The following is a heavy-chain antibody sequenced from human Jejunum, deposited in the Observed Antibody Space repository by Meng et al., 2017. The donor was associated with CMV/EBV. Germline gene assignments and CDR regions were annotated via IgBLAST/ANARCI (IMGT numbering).Heavy chain of an antibody. J-gene: IGHJ4*02. D-gene: IGHD6-6*01. CDR3: ARGLSTSSSGY. Sequence: QLQLPVSGPELVKPSETLSLLCTVSGDSISSSNYYWGWIRQSPGKGLEWIGSIYYTGSTYYNPSLKSRLTISIDTSKNQFSLKLTSVTAADTAIYYCARGLSTSSSGYWGQGTLVTVSS. V-gene: IGHV4-39*07. CDR1: GDSISSSNYY. CDR2: IYYTGST.